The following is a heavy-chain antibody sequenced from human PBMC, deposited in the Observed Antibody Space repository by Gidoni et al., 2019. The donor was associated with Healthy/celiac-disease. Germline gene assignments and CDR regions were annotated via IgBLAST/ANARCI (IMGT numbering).Heavy chain of an antibody. CDR3: ARFSYTSSWYGFYYFDY. CDR2: IFYSGST. Sequence: QLQLQASGPGLLKPSETMSLSSTVSRVSIFSSLFYWGWIRQPPGKGLEWIGNIFYSGSTYYNPSLKRRVTMSVDTSNNKFCLKLTSVTAADTAVYYCARFSYTSSWYGFYYFDYWGQGTLVTVSS. D-gene: IGHD6-13*01. V-gene: IGHV4-39*01. CDR1: RVSIFSSLFY. J-gene: IGHJ4*02.